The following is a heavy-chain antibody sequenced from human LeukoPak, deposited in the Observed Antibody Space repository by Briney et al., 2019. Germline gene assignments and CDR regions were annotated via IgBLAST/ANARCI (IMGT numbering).Heavy chain of an antibody. V-gene: IGHV3-53*01. Sequence: GGSLRLSCAVSEFSVIRNYMNWVGQAPGKGLEWVSVIYSGGATYYADSVRGRFTISRDNSKNMVSLQMTSLGAEDTAVYYCARGRFSGPDDYWGQGPLVTVSS. D-gene: IGHD6-19*01. CDR1: EFSVIRNY. CDR3: ARGRFSGPDDY. CDR2: IYSGGAT. J-gene: IGHJ4*02.